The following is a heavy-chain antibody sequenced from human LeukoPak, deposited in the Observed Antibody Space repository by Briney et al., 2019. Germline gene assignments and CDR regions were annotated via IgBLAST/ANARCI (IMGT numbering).Heavy chain of an antibody. CDR2: IYSGGST. V-gene: IGHV3-66*01. J-gene: IGHJ2*01. D-gene: IGHD3-10*01. Sequence: GGSLRLSCAASGFTVSSNYMSWVRQAPGKGLEWVSIIYSGGSTYYADSVKGRFTISRDNSKNTLYLQMNSLTAEDTAVYYCARRAGWFGLRGNWYFDFWGRGTLVTVSS. CDR1: GFTVSSNY. CDR3: ARRAGWFGLRGNWYFDF.